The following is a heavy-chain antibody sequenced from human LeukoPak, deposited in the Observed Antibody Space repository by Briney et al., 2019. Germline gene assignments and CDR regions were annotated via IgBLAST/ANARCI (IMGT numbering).Heavy chain of an antibody. CDR1: GFTFSNYW. CDR3: ARDRALYDRSGYYYTEDDY. Sequence: GGSLRLSCAASGFTFSNYWMSWVRQAPGKGVGWVANIKQDGSEKYYVDSVKGRFTISRDNAKNSLYLQMNSLRAEDTAVYYCARDRALYDRSGYYYTEDDYWGQGTLVTVSS. J-gene: IGHJ4*02. D-gene: IGHD3-22*01. V-gene: IGHV3-7*01. CDR2: IKQDGSEK.